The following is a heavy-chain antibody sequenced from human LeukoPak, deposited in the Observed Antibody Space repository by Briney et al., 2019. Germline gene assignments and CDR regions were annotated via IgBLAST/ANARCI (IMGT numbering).Heavy chain of an antibody. D-gene: IGHD3-3*01. CDR1: GFTFSSYW. CDR3: AKDRTRQAY. Sequence: PGGSLRLSCAASGFTFSSYWMSWVRQAPGKGLEWVANMNRDGSEKNYVDSVKGRFTISRDNAKNSLYLQMNSLRAEDTAVYYCAKDRTRQAYWGQGTLVTVSS. V-gene: IGHV3-7*03. CDR2: MNRDGSEK. J-gene: IGHJ4*02.